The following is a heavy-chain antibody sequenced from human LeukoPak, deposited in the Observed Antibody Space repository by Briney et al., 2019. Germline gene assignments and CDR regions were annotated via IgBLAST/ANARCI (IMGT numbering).Heavy chain of an antibody. Sequence: GGSVRLSCAASGFTFSNFLMTWVRHSPGKGLEWVASINEDGSRELYVDSAKGRFSISRDNANNALSLQMNSLRVEDTAVYYCARDPPRRSDFWGQGTLVTVSS. V-gene: IGHV3-7*01. CDR1: GFTFSNFL. CDR2: INEDGSRE. J-gene: IGHJ4*02. CDR3: ARDPPRRSDF.